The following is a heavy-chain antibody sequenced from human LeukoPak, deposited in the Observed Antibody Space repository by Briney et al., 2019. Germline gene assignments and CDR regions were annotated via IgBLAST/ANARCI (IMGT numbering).Heavy chain of an antibody. Sequence: GASVKVSCKASGYTFTGYYMHWVRQAPGQGLEWMGWINPNSGGTNYAQKFQGRVTMTRDTSISTAYMELSRLRSDDTAVYYRARDLLGDQDPRNNWFDPWGQGTLVTVSS. CDR3: ARDLLGDQDPRNNWFDP. V-gene: IGHV1-2*02. J-gene: IGHJ5*02. CDR2: INPNSGGT. CDR1: GYTFTGYY. D-gene: IGHD2-21*02.